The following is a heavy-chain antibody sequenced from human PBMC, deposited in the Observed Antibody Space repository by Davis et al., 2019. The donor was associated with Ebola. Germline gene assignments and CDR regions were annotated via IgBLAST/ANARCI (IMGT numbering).Heavy chain of an antibody. CDR1: GYTFTNYG. D-gene: IGHD6-13*01. CDR2: MNPNSGNT. V-gene: IGHV1-8*02. Sequence: ASVKVSCKASGYTFTNYGITWVRQATGQGLEWMGWMNPNSGNTGYAQKFQGRVTMTRNTSISTAYMELSSLRSEDTAVYYCARDQQQLVTRGMDVWGKGTTVTVSS. J-gene: IGHJ6*04. CDR3: ARDQQQLVTRGMDV.